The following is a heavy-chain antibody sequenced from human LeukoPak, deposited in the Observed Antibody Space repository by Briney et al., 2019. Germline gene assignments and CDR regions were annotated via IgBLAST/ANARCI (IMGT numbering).Heavy chain of an antibody. Sequence: GGSLRLSCAASGFTFRSYWMHWVRQAPGKGLVWVSRINSDGSSTSYADSVKGRFTISRDNAKNTLYLQMNSLRAEDTAVYYCARVGSYGSEYYFAYWGQGALVTVSS. J-gene: IGHJ4*02. V-gene: IGHV3-74*01. D-gene: IGHD3-10*01. CDR3: ARVGSYGSEYYFAY. CDR1: GFTFRSYW. CDR2: INSDGSST.